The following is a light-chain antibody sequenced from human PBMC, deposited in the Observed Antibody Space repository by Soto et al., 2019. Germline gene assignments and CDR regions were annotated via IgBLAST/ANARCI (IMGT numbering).Light chain of an antibody. J-gene: IGKJ4*01. V-gene: IGKV3-20*01. CDR3: QQRNPLT. CDR1: QSVRSGY. CDR2: GAS. Sequence: DIVLQQSPGTLSLSPGESATLSCRASQSVRSGYLAWYQQKPGQAPRLLIYGASSRASGIRDSFSGSGSGTDFTLTISRLEPEDFAVYYCQQRNPLTFGGGTKVEIK.